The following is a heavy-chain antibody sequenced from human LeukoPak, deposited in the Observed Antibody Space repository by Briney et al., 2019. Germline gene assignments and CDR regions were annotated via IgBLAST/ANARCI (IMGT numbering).Heavy chain of an antibody. CDR1: GFTFITYA. CDR2: ISSNGGST. J-gene: IGHJ4*02. Sequence: GGSLRLSCAASGFTFITYAMHWVRQAPGKGLEYVSVISSNGGSTYYADSVKGRFTISRDNSKRTLYLQMSSLRDEDTAVYYCVKDDRGLFGERVNYFDYWGQGTLVTVSS. CDR3: VKDDRGLFGERVNYFDY. V-gene: IGHV3-64D*06. D-gene: IGHD3-10*02.